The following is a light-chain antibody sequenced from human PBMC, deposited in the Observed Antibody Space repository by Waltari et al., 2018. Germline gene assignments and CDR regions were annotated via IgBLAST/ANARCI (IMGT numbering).Light chain of an antibody. CDR2: EVS. Sequence: QSALTQPASVSGSPGQSITISCTGTSSDVGSYNLVSWYQQHTGKAPKLMIYEVSKRPSGVSNRFSGSKSGNTASLTISGLQAEDEADYYCCSYAGSHVVFGGGTKLTVL. J-gene: IGLJ2*01. CDR3: CSYAGSHVV. V-gene: IGLV2-23*02. CDR1: SSDVGSYNL.